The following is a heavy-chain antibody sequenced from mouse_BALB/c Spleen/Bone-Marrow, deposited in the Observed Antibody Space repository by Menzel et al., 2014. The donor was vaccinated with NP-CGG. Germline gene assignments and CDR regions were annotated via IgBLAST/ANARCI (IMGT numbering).Heavy chain of an antibody. Sequence: VNVVESGPGLVAPSQSASITCTVSGFSLTSYGVHWVRQPPGKGLEWLGVIWAGGSTNYNSALMSRLSISKDNSKSQIFLKMNSLQTDDTAMYYCARDYGSSYYAMDYWGQGTSVTVSS. V-gene: IGHV2-9*02. CDR1: GFSLTSYG. J-gene: IGHJ4*01. CDR3: ARDYGSSYYAMDY. D-gene: IGHD1-1*01. CDR2: IWAGGST.